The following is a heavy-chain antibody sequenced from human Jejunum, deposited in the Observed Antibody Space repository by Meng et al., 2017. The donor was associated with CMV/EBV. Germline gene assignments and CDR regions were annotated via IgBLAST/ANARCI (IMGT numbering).Heavy chain of an antibody. Sequence: SGFIFRNTWMTWVRQVPGKGLEWLGRIKSKSDGAKTDYPAPLKGRVTISRDDSRTTLYLEMNALTTEDTGVYYCATSGLNYYGIDVWGQGTTVTVSS. CDR1: GFIFRNTW. D-gene: IGHD3/OR15-3a*01. J-gene: IGHJ6*02. CDR3: ATSGLNYYGIDV. V-gene: IGHV3-15*05. CDR2: IKSKSDGAKT.